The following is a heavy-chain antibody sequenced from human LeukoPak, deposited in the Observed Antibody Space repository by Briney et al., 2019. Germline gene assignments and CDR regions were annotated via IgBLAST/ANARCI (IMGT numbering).Heavy chain of an antibody. Sequence: PSETLSLTCAVYGGSFSGYYWSWIRQPPGKGLEWIGEINHSGSTNYNPSLKSRVTISVDTSKNQFSLKLSSVTAADTAVYYCARPQVLRYFDWLLRGDAFDIWGQGTMVTVSS. CDR1: GGSFSGYY. D-gene: IGHD3-9*01. CDR3: ARPQVLRYFDWLLRGDAFDI. CDR2: INHSGST. V-gene: IGHV4-34*01. J-gene: IGHJ3*02.